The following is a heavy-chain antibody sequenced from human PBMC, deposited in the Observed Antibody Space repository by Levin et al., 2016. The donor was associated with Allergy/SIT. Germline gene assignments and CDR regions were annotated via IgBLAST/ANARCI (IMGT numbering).Heavy chain of an antibody. V-gene: IGHV1-8*01. Sequence: ASVKVSCKASGYTFTSYDINWVRQATGQGLEWMGWMNPNSGNTGYAQKFQGRVTITADESTSTAYMELSSLRSEDTAVYYCAREQSGYYYYGMDVWGQGTTVTVSS. D-gene: IGHD3-3*01. CDR3: AREQSGYYYYGMDV. J-gene: IGHJ6*02. CDR1: GYTFTSYD. CDR2: MNPNSGNT.